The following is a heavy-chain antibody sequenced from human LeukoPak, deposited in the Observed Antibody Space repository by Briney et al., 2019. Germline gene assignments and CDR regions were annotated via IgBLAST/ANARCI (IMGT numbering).Heavy chain of an antibody. J-gene: IGHJ4*02. D-gene: IGHD3-10*01. Sequence: PGGSLRLSCAASGFTFSSYAMSWVRQAPGKGLEWVSAISGSGGSTYYADSVKGRFTISRDNSKNTLYLQMNSLRAEDTAVYYCAKAYGSGSYGSIFDYWGQGTLVIVSS. CDR3: AKAYGSGSYGSIFDY. V-gene: IGHV3-23*01. CDR2: ISGSGGST. CDR1: GFTFSSYA.